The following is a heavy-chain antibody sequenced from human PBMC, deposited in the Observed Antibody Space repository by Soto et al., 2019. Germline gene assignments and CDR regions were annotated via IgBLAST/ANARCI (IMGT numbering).Heavy chain of an antibody. Sequence: SETLSLTCAVYGGSFSGYYWSWIRQPPGKGLEWIGEINHSGSTNYNPSLKSRVTISVDTSKNQFSLKLSSVTAADTAVYYCARELSGYDYVLAYGMDVWGQGTTVTVSS. J-gene: IGHJ6*02. CDR3: ARELSGYDYVLAYGMDV. CDR1: GGSFSGYY. CDR2: INHSGST. V-gene: IGHV4-34*01. D-gene: IGHD5-12*01.